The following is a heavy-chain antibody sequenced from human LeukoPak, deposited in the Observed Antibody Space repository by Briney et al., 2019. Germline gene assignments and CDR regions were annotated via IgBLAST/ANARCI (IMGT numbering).Heavy chain of an antibody. J-gene: IGHJ6*03. Sequence: SGTLSLTCAVSGGSISSSNWWSWVRPPPGKGLDWMGEIYHSWSTNYNPSLKRRVTISVDKSKNHFPLKLNSVTAADTAVYYCARGLETNTYYYYYMDVWGKGTTVTVSS. CDR2: IYHSWST. V-gene: IGHV4-4*02. CDR1: GGSISSSNW. CDR3: ARGLETNTYYYYYMDV. D-gene: IGHD3-3*01.